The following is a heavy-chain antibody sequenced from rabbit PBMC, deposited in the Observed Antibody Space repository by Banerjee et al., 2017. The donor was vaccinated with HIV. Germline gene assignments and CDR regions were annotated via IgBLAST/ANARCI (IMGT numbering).Heavy chain of an antibody. J-gene: IGHJ4*01. CDR1: GFSFSSNW. V-gene: IGHV1S45*01. CDR2: IDTSNGDT. Sequence: LEESGGGLVKPGGTLTLTCTVSGFSFSSNWICWVRQAPGKGLEWIACIDTSNGDTDYANWPKGRFTIYRASWTAVTLQMTSLTVADTATYFCARDLAGVIGWNLNLWGPGTLVNVS. D-gene: IGHD4-1*01. CDR3: ARDLAGVIGWNLNL.